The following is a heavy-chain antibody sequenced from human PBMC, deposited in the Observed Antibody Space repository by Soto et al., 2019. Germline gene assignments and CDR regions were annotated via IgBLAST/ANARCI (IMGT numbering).Heavy chain of an antibody. CDR1: GGTFSSYT. Sequence: QVQLVQSGAEVKKPGSSVKVSCKASGGTFSSYTISWVRQAPGQGLEWMGRIIPILGIANYAQKFQGRVTITADNSTSTAYMELSSLRSEDTAVYYCAREMATIPTFDYWGQGTLVTVSS. J-gene: IGHJ4*02. D-gene: IGHD5-12*01. CDR2: IIPILGIA. V-gene: IGHV1-69*08. CDR3: AREMATIPTFDY.